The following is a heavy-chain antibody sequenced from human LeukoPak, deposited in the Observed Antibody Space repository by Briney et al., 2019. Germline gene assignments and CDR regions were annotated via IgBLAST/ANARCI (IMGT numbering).Heavy chain of an antibody. CDR3: ARDSYGGNWSLGY. CDR2: VNPNTGGT. Sequence: ASMKLSCTASGFTFAGYYFHWVRQAPGQGLEWMGWVNPNTGGTKYAQMFQGRVTMTRDTSTSTAYMELSRLTSDDTAVYYCARDSYGGNWSLGYWGQGTLVTVSS. CDR1: GFTFAGYY. J-gene: IGHJ4*02. D-gene: IGHD4-23*01. V-gene: IGHV1-2*02.